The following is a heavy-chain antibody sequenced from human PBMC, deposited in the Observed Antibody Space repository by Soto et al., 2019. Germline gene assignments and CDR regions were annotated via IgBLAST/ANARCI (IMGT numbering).Heavy chain of an antibody. D-gene: IGHD1-26*01. V-gene: IGHV3-23*01. J-gene: IGHJ4*02. Sequence: EVQLLESGGGLVQPGGSLRLSCAASGFTYSSYVMIWVRQAPGKGLEWVSAITGSGSSTYYADSVKGRFTISRDNSKNTLYLQMNSLRAEDSAVYYCASREPLLGWAFDHWGQGTLVTVSS. CDR1: GFTYSSYV. CDR2: ITGSGSST. CDR3: ASREPLLGWAFDH.